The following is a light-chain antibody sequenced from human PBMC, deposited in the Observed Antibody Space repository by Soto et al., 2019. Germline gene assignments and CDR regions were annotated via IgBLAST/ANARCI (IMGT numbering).Light chain of an antibody. CDR1: QGISNY. Sequence: DIQMTQSPSSLSASVGDRVTITYRASQGISNYLAWYQQKPGKVPKLLIYAASTLQSGVPSRFSGSGSGTDFTLTISSLQPEYVATYYCQNYNTSPWTFGQGTKVEIK. V-gene: IGKV1-27*01. J-gene: IGKJ1*01. CDR2: AAS. CDR3: QNYNTSPWT.